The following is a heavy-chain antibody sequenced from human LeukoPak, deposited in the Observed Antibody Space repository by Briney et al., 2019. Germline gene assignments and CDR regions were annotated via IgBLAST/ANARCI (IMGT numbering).Heavy chain of an antibody. D-gene: IGHD1-26*01. J-gene: IGHJ4*02. CDR3: ARSSGAYRSFDY. Sequence: SETLSLTCTVSGGSISSYYWSWIRQPPGEGLEWIGYVYYSGTTDCNPSLKSRVTISVDTSNNQFSLRVSSVTAADTAVYYCARSSGAYRSFDYWGQGTLIPVSS. V-gene: IGHV4-59*01. CDR1: GGSISSYY. CDR2: VYYSGTT.